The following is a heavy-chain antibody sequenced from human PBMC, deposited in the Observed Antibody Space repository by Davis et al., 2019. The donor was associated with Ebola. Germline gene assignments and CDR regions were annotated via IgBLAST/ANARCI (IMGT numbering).Heavy chain of an antibody. CDR3: AKVFTIFGVGYFDY. J-gene: IGHJ4*02. Sequence: GESLKISCAASGFTFSDYYMSWIRQAPGKGLEWVSYISSSGSTTYYADSVKGRFTISRDNSKNTLYLQMNSLRAEDTAVYYCAKVFTIFGVGYFDYWGQGTLVTVSS. V-gene: IGHV3-11*01. D-gene: IGHD3-3*01. CDR2: ISSSGSTT. CDR1: GFTFSDYY.